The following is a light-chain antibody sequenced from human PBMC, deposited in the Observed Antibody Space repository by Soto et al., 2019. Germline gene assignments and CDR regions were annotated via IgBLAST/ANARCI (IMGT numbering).Light chain of an antibody. CDR3: QQYVSSPRT. CDR1: QSVFNNH. J-gene: IGKJ1*01. V-gene: IGKV3-20*01. CDR2: GAS. Sequence: EIVLTQSPGTLSLSPGERATLSCRASQSVFNNHIGWYQQKPGQAPRRLIFGASFRATGIPDRFSGSGSGTDFTLTISRLEPEDFAVYYCQQYVSSPRTFGQGTKVDI.